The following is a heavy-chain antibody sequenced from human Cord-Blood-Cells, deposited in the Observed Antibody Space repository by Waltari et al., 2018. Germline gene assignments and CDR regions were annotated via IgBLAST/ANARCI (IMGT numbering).Heavy chain of an antibody. CDR2: IRYDGSNK. J-gene: IGHJ3*02. Sequence: QVQLVESGGGVVQPGGSLRLSCAASGFTFSSYGMHWVRQTPGKGRGWVAFIRYDGSNKYYADSVKGRFTISRDNSKNTLYLQMNSLRAEDTAVYYCAVTTDAFDIWGQGTMVTVSS. CDR1: GFTFSSYG. D-gene: IGHD4-17*01. CDR3: AVTTDAFDI. V-gene: IGHV3-30*02.